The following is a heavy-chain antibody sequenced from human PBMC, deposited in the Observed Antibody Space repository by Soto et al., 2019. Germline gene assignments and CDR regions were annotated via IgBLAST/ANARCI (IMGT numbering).Heavy chain of an antibody. J-gene: IGHJ4*02. CDR2: IKSKTDGGTT. Sequence: EVQLVESGGGLVMPGGSLRLSCAASGFTFSNAWMNWVRQAPGKGLGWVGRIKSKTDGGTTDYAAPVKGRFTISRDDSKNTLYLQMNSLKTEDTAVYYCTTSGYDYVGFFDYWGQGTLVTVSS. CDR3: TTSGYDYVGFFDY. CDR1: GFTFSNAW. V-gene: IGHV3-15*07. D-gene: IGHD5-12*01.